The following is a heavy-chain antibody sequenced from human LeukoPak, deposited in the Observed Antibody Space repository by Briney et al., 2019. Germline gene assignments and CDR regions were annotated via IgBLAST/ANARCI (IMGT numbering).Heavy chain of an antibody. CDR3: ATLVGASTLHFAS. D-gene: IGHD1-26*01. CDR1: VVTFSGYS. J-gene: IGHJ4*02. CDR2: VCGRGGST. Sequence: GGALRLSCAPSVVTFSGYSMRCGPDPPAKGRWCGSAVCGRGGSTYYEDAARGRFTISRDNYKNTLYLQMKSLRAADTAVYYCATLVGASTLHFASWGQGTLVTVSS. V-gene: IGHV3-23*01.